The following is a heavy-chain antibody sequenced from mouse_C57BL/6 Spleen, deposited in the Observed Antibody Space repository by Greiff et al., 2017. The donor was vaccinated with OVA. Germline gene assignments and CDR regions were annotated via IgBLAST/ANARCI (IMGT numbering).Heavy chain of an antibody. V-gene: IGHV8-12*01. CDR1: GFSLSTSGMG. D-gene: IGHD2-4*01. J-gene: IGHJ4*01. CDR2: LYWDDAK. CDR3: ARRAHDYDRGDAMDY. Sequence: QVTLKESGPGILQSSPTLSLSCSSSGFSLSTSGMGVSWLRQPSGKGLEWLAHLYWDDAKRYNPSLKSRLTTSKDTSRNQGFLKITSVNTADTDTYYCARRAHDYDRGDAMDYWGQGTSVTVSS.